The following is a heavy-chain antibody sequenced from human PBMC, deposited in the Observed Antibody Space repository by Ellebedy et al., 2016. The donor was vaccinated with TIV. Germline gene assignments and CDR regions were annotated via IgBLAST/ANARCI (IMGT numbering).Heavy chain of an antibody. CDR3: ARHLRYSDWRILDL. CDR1: RVSITDPTYY. J-gene: IGHJ5*02. CDR2: IFPSGTT. V-gene: IGHV4-39*01. D-gene: IGHD3-9*01. Sequence: MPSETLSLTCTVSRVSITDPTYYWAWLRQPPGKGLDWLGTIFPSGTTYKRPALSSRGSMSVDTSRNQFSLDLKSVTAADTAVYYCARHLRYSDWRILDLWGPGILVAVSS.